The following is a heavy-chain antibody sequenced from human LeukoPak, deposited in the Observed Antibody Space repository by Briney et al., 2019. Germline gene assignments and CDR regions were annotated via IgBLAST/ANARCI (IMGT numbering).Heavy chain of an antibody. D-gene: IGHD1-26*01. CDR2: ISAYNGNT. J-gene: IGHJ4*02. Sequence: GASVKVSCKASGYTFTSYGISWVRQAPGQGLEWMGWISAYNGNTNYAQKLQGRVTMTTDTSTSTAYMELRSLRSDDTAVYYCTRSGVSGSSSLPPVYWGQGTLVTVSS. V-gene: IGHV1-18*01. CDR1: GYTFTSYG. CDR3: TRSGVSGSSSLPPVY.